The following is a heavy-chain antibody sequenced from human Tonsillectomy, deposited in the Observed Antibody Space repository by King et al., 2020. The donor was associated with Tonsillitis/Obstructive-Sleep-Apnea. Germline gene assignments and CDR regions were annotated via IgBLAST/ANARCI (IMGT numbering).Heavy chain of an antibody. J-gene: IGHJ5*02. CDR3: SRLLGYCSGGRGLTWFDP. CDR1: GFTFGDNA. CDR2: IRSKTYGGTT. Sequence: VQLVESGGDLVEPGRSLRVSCTASGFTFGDNAMSWFRQAPGKGLEWVGFIRSKTYGGTTEYAASVEGRFTISRDDSKSIAYLQMNSLKTEDTAVYYCSRLLGYCSGGRGLTWFDPWGQGTLVTVSS. V-gene: IGHV3-49*03. D-gene: IGHD2-15*01.